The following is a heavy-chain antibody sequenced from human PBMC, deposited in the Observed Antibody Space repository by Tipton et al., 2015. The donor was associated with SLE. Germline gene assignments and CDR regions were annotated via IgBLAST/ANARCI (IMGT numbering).Heavy chain of an antibody. Sequence: GLVKPSETLSLSCTVSGGSISNYYWSWIRQPPGKGLEWIGHIYTSGSTNYNPSLESRATISVDTSKNQFSLKLSSVTAADTAVYFCARTSDFWDAYFDFWGQGTLVTVSS. CDR2: IYTSGST. CDR1: GGSISNYY. D-gene: IGHD3-3*01. J-gene: IGHJ4*02. V-gene: IGHV4-4*08. CDR3: ARTSDFWDAYFDF.